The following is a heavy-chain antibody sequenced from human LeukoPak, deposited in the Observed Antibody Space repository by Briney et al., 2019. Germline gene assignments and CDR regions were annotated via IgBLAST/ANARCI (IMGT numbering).Heavy chain of an antibody. CDR1: GGSLSSYY. V-gene: IGHV4-4*07. J-gene: IGHJ6*02. D-gene: IGHD5-12*01. CDR3: ARGRGYSLYYYYYGMDV. Sequence: SETLSLTCTVSGGSLSSYYWSWIRQPAAKGLEWIGRIYTSGSSNYNPSRKIRVTMSVDTSKIQLSLKLSSVTAADTSVYECARGRGYSLYYYYYGMDVWGQGTTVTVSS. CDR2: IYTSGSS.